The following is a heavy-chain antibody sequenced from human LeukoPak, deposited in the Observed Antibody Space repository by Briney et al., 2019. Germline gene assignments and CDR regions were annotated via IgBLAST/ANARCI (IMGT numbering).Heavy chain of an antibody. V-gene: IGHV1-46*01. J-gene: IGHJ4*02. CDR2: INPSGGST. CDR1: GYTFTSYA. Sequence: ASVKVSCKASGYTFTSYAMHWVRQAPGQGLEWMGIINPSGGSTSYAQKFQGRVTMTRDMSTSTVYMELSSLRSEDTAVYYCARESVGATLLYWGQGTLVTVSS. D-gene: IGHD1-26*01. CDR3: ARESVGATLLY.